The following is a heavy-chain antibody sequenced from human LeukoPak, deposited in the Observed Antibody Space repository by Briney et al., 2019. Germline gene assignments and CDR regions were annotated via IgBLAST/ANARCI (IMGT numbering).Heavy chain of an antibody. J-gene: IGHJ4*02. D-gene: IGHD5-18*01. CDR2: IYYSGGT. Sequence: KPSETLSLTCSVSGGSFSGYYWSWVRQPPGKRLEWIGYIYYSGGTNYSPPLKSRVTISVDTSKSQFSLKLSSVAAADTAVYYRARLLERRGSSYGYDYWGQGTLVTVSS. CDR3: ARLLERRGSSYGYDY. V-gene: IGHV4-59*08. CDR1: GGSFSGYY.